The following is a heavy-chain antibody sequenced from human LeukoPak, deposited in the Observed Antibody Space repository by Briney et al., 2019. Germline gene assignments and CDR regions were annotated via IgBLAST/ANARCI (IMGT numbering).Heavy chain of an antibody. CDR2: IKQDGSEK. J-gene: IGHJ4*02. CDR3: ARNRVLLWFGELSNPDY. CDR1: GFTFSSYW. D-gene: IGHD3-10*01. V-gene: IGHV3-7*01. Sequence: AGGSLRLSCAASGFTFSSYWMHWVRQAPGKGLEWVANIKQDGSEKHYVDSVKGRFTISRDNAKNSLYLQMNSLRAEDTAVYYCARNRVLLWFGELSNPDYWGQGTLVTVSS.